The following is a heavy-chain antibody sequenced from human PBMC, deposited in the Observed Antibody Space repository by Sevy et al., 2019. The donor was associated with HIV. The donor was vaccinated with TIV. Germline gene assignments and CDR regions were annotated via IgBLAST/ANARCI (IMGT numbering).Heavy chain of an antibody. CDR1: GGSFSGYY. Sequence: TLSLTCAVYGGSFSGYYWSWIRQPPGKGLEWIGEINHSGSTNYNPSLKSRVTISVDTSKNQFSLKLSSVTAADTAVYYCARAFCPVYDILTGSPSYYFDYWGQGTLVTVSS. CDR3: ARAFCPVYDILTGSPSYYFDY. J-gene: IGHJ4*02. V-gene: IGHV4-34*01. D-gene: IGHD3-9*01. CDR2: INHSGST.